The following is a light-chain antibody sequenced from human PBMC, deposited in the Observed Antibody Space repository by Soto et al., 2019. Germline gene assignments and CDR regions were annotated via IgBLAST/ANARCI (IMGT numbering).Light chain of an antibody. CDR2: DAS. Sequence: IVLPQSPATLSLSPGERATLSCRASQSISNHLAWYQKKPGQAPRLLIYDASNRATGIPARFSGSGSGTDFTLTISSLEPEDFAVYYRLETSGQGTKLEIK. CDR1: QSISNH. CDR3: LET. V-gene: IGKV3-11*01. J-gene: IGKJ2*01.